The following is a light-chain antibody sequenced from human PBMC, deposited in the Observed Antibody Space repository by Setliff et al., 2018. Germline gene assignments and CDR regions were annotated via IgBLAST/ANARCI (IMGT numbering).Light chain of an antibody. CDR2: DVS. V-gene: IGLV2-14*03. CDR3: SSYTSSSTLV. J-gene: IGLJ3*02. CDR1: SSDIGTYNF. Sequence: QSALAQPASVSGSPGQSITISCTGTSSDIGTYNFVSWYQQHPGEAPKLMLYDVSNRPSGVSNRFSGSKSGNTASLTISGLQAEDEADYYCSSYTSSSTLVFGGGTQLTV.